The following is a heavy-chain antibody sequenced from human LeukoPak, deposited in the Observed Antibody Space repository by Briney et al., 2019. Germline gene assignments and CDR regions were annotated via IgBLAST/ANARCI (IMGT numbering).Heavy chain of an antibody. CDR1: GYTFTSYY. V-gene: IGHV1-46*01. D-gene: IGHD3-22*01. CDR3: ARGAAQDYYDSSGYYYFDY. CDR2: INPRGGST. Sequence: ASVKVSCKASGYTFTSYYMHWVRQAPGQGLEWMGLINPRGGSTSYAQKFQGRVTMTSDTSTSTVYMELSSLRSEDTAVYYCARGAAQDYYDSSGYYYFDYWGQGTLVTVSS. J-gene: IGHJ4*02.